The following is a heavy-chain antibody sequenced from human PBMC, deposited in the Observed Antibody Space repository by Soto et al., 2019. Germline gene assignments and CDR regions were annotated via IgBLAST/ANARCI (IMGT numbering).Heavy chain of an antibody. CDR2: ISWNSGKT. J-gene: IGHJ6*03. Sequence: EVQLEESGGGLVQPGTSLRLSCEASGFSFDDHTMHWVRQVPGQGLEWVSGISWNSGKTVYSGSVKGRFIISRDNDKNSLFLQMSSLRPEDTASDYCVTDRATRWRTFYFYYMYVWGKGTTVAVSS. V-gene: IGHV3-9*01. CDR1: GFSFDDHT. D-gene: IGHD2-15*01. CDR3: VTDRATRWRTFYFYYMYV.